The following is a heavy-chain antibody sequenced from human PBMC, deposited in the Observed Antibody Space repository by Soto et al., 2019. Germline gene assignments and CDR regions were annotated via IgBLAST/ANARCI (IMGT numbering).Heavy chain of an antibody. J-gene: IGHJ6*02. V-gene: IGHV1-8*01. D-gene: IGHD5-18*01. CDR2: MNPNSGNT. CDR3: ARVPLERRRKVDTAMVRGSYYYYGMDV. Sequence: ASVKVSCKASGYTFTSYDINWLRQATGQGLEWMGWMNPNSGNTGYAQKFQGRVTMTRNTSISTAYMELSSLRSEDTAVYYCARVPLERRRKVDTAMVRGSYYYYGMDVWGQGTTVTVSS. CDR1: GYTFTSYD.